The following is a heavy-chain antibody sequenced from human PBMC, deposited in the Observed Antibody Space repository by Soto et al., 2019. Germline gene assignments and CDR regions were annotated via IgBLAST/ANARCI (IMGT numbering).Heavy chain of an antibody. CDR1: GGSFSGYY. CDR3: ARGAADYYDFWSGYYH. V-gene: IGHV4-34*01. D-gene: IGHD3-3*01. J-gene: IGHJ4*02. Sequence: QVQLQQWGAGLLKPSETLSLTCAVYGGSFSGYYWSWIRQPPGKGLEWIGEINHSGSTNYNPSLKSRVTISVDASKNLFSLGLSSVTAADTAVYYCARGAADYYDFWSGYYHWGQGTLVTVSS. CDR2: INHSGST.